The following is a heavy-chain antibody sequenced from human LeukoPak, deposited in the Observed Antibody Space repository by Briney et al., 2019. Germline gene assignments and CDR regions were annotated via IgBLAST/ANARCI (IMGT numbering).Heavy chain of an antibody. Sequence: ASVKVSCTASGYTFTGYYMHWVRQAPGQGLEWMGWINPNSGGTNYAQKFQGRVTMTRDTSISTAYMELSRLRSDDTAVYYCASSAVAPECSFDYWGQGTLVTVSS. CDR2: INPNSGGT. CDR3: ASSAVAPECSFDY. CDR1: GYTFTGYY. J-gene: IGHJ4*02. V-gene: IGHV1-2*02. D-gene: IGHD6-19*01.